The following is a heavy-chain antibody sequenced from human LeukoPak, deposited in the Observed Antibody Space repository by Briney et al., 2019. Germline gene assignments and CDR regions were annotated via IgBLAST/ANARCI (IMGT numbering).Heavy chain of an antibody. CDR2: IWTDGSKK. J-gene: IGHJ4*02. CDR1: GFVFNNYG. CDR3: ARRSSGTSGLDY. Sequence: GKSLRLSCAASGFVFNNYGMHWVRQAPGKGLEWVAVIWTDGSKKSYADSVKGRFTFTRDNSKNMLYLQMDSLRADDTAVYYCARRSSGTSGLDYWGQGTLVTVSS. D-gene: IGHD1-26*01. V-gene: IGHV3-33*01.